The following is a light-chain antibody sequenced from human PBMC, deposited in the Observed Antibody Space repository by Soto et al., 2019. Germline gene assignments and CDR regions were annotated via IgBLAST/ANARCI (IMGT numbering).Light chain of an antibody. CDR3: QQYNTYSQT. CDR1: QSMSGW. Sequence: DIQMTQSPPTLSASVGDRVTITCRASQSMSGWWPWDQQNPGKAPNRLFYDASNLEGGLPSRFSGTGSGTEFPLTISSLQPEDFATYSCQQYNTYSQTFGQGTKVDIK. J-gene: IGKJ1*01. CDR2: DAS. V-gene: IGKV1-5*01.